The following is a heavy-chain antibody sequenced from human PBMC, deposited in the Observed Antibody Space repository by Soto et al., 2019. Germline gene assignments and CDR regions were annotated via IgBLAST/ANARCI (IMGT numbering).Heavy chain of an antibody. V-gene: IGHV3-30*03. D-gene: IGHD3-3*01. CDR3: PSNIWSGAYKGFDS. Sequence: PGGSLRLCCTSSTVTINVHGIQWVRQAPGKGLEWVAFISNDGRAQYYADSVKGRFTISRDYSKNTVDLQMNSLRNEETAVYYCPSNIWSGAYKGFDSWREATPVNVSS. J-gene: IGHJ5*01. CDR2: ISNDGRAQ. CDR1: TVTINVHG.